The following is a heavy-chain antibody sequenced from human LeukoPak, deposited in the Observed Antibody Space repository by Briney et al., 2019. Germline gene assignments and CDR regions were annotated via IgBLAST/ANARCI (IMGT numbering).Heavy chain of an antibody. CDR3: AQTADHYYGMDV. D-gene: IGHD6-19*01. J-gene: IGHJ6*02. V-gene: IGHV3-30*18. CDR1: GFTFSSYG. CDR2: ISYDGSNK. Sequence: GGSLRLSCAASGFTFSSYGMHWVRQAPGKGLEWVAVISYDGSNKYYADSVKGRFTISRDNSKNTLYLQMNSLRAEDTAVYYCAQTADHYYGMDVWGQGTTVTVSS.